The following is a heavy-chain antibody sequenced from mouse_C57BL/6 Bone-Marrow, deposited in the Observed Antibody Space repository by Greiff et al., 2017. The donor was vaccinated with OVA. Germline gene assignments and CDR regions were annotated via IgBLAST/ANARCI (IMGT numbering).Heavy chain of an antibody. CDR1: GFTFSSYG. V-gene: IGHV5-6*02. CDR3: ARLHSNYWYFDV. CDR2: ISSGGSYT. Sequence: DVMLVESGGDLVKPGGSLKLSCAASGFTFSSYGMSWVRQTPDKRLEWVATISSGGSYTYYPDSVTGRFTISRDNAKNNLYLQMSRLKSEDTAMCYCARLHSNYWYFDVWGTGTTVTVSS. J-gene: IGHJ1*03. D-gene: IGHD2-5*01.